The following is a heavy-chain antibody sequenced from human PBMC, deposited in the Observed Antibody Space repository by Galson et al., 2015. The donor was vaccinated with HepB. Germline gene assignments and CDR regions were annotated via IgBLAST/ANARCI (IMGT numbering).Heavy chain of an antibody. CDR1: GFTFTNYG. Sequence: SLRLSCAASGFTFTNYGIHWVRQAPGKGLEWVAVISYDESNKYYVDSVKGRFTISRDNSKNTLYLQMNSLRAEDTAVYYCAKFGHPPYYDFWSGYYRGGVLDTFDIWGQGTMVTVSS. CDR2: ISYDESNK. V-gene: IGHV3-30*18. J-gene: IGHJ3*02. D-gene: IGHD3-3*01. CDR3: AKFGHPPYYDFWSGYYRGGVLDTFDI.